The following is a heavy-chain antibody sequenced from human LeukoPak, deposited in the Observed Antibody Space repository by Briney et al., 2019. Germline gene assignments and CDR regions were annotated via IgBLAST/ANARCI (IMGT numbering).Heavy chain of an antibody. V-gene: IGHV3-23*01. Sequence: PGGSLRLSCAASGFTFRNHWMSWVRQAPGKGLEWVSVISADSATTFYADSVKGRFTISRDNAKNTVFLQMSSLRAEDTALYYCARKSASGNYPLDYWGQGTLVTVSS. CDR1: GFTFRNHW. D-gene: IGHD3-10*01. J-gene: IGHJ4*02. CDR3: ARKSASGNYPLDY. CDR2: ISADSATT.